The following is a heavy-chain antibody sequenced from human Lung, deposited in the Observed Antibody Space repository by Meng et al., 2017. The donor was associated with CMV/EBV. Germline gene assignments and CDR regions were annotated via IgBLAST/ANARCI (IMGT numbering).Heavy chain of an antibody. CDR3: AREEAGGFDACDV. D-gene: IGHD5-12*01. J-gene: IGHJ3*01. CDR1: GFTFSTYD. CDR2: ISYGGNNK. Sequence: GESXKISXTASGFTFSTYDMHWVRQAPGKGLEWVAFISYGGNNKYYADSVKGRFTISRDDSKNTLYLQVSSLRTEDKAVYYCAREEAGGFDACDVWGQGTXVTVSS. V-gene: IGHV3-30*04.